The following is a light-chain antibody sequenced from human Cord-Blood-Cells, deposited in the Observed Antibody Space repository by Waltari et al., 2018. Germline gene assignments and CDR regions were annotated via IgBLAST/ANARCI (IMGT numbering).Light chain of an antibody. CDR2: QDS. CDR1: KLGDKY. CDR3: QAWDSSTAI. Sequence: SYELTQPPSVSVSPGQTASITCSGDKLGDKYACWYQQKPGQPPVLVIYQDSKRPSGIPERFSGSKSGNTATLTISGTRAMDEADYYCQAWDSSTAIFGGGTKLTVL. J-gene: IGLJ2*01. V-gene: IGLV3-1*01.